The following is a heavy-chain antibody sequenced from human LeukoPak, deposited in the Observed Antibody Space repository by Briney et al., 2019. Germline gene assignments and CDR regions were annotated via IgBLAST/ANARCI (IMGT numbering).Heavy chain of an antibody. J-gene: IGHJ4*02. Sequence: ASVKVSCKASGGTFSSYAISWVRQAPGQGLEWMGRIIPILDIANYAQKFQGRVTITADKSTSTAYMELSSLRSEDTAVYYCARMEASYYDFWSGYGYFDYWGQGTLVTVSS. CDR3: ARMEASYYDFWSGYGYFDY. D-gene: IGHD3-3*01. CDR2: IIPILDIA. CDR1: GGTFSSYA. V-gene: IGHV1-69*04.